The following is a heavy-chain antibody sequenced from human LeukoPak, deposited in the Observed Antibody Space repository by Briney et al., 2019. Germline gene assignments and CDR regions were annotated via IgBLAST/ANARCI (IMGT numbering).Heavy chain of an antibody. CDR2: MNPNSGNT. V-gene: IGHV1-8*01. J-gene: IGHJ5*02. Sequence: GASVKVSFKASGYTFTSYDINWLRQATGQGLEWMGWMNPNSGNTGNAQKFQGRGTMTRNTSISTAYMELSSLRSEDTAVYYCARGAGRRYNWFDPWGQGTLVTVSS. CDR1: GYTFTSYD. CDR3: ARGAGRRYNWFDP.